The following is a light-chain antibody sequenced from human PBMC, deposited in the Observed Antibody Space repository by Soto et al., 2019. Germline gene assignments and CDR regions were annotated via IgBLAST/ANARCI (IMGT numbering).Light chain of an antibody. CDR3: QQYNSYS. V-gene: IGKV1-5*02. CDR2: HAS. J-gene: IGKJ1*01. CDR1: QSISSW. Sequence: DIQMTQSPSTLSASVGDRFTIICRASQSISSWLAWYQQKPGTAPKVLIYHASNLQSGVPSRFSGSGSGTEFTLTISSLQPDDFATYYCQQYNSYSFGQGTKVDIK.